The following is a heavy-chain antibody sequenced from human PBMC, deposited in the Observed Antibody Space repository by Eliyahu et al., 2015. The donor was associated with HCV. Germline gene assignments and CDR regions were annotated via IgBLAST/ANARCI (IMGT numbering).Heavy chain of an antibody. CDR3: AKDTNYCGGGSCISYHGMDV. CDR2: ISFDGNAH. V-gene: IGHV3-30*18. D-gene: IGHD2-15*01. J-gene: IGHJ6*02. CDR1: GFTXGXYA. Sequence: QVQLVESGGGVVQPGRSLRLSCAASGFTXGXYAMAWVRQAPGKGLEWVAVISFDGNAHYYSDSVKGRFTISRDNPQNTLYLQMNTLRGEDTAVYYCAKDTNYCGGGSCISYHGMDVWGQGTTVTVSS.